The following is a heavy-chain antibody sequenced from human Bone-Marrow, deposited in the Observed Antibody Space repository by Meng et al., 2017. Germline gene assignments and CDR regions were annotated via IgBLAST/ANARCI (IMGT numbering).Heavy chain of an antibody. J-gene: IGHJ3*02. CDR2: INWNGGST. D-gene: IGHD1-1*01. V-gene: IGHV3-20*04. Sequence: GEFLKTSWAASGFTFDDYVMSWVRQAPGKGLEWVSVINWNGGSTGYADSVKGRFNISRDNAKNSLYLQMNSLRAEDTALYYCARSSTGWSAFDIWGQGTMVTVSS. CDR1: GFTFDDYV. CDR3: ARSSTGWSAFDI.